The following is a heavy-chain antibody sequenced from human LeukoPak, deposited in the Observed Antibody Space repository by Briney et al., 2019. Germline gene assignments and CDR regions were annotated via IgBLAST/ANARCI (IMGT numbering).Heavy chain of an antibody. CDR2: ISWNSGSI. V-gene: IGHV3-9*01. Sequence: GGSLRLSCAASGFTFSDYWMSWVRQAPGKGLEWVSGISWNSGSIGYADSVKGRFTISRDNAKNSLYLQMNSLRAEDTALYYCAKDIQGDYYYGSGSYYLHWGQGTLVTVSS. J-gene: IGHJ4*02. D-gene: IGHD3-10*01. CDR3: AKDIQGDYYYGSGSYYLH. CDR1: GFTFSDYW.